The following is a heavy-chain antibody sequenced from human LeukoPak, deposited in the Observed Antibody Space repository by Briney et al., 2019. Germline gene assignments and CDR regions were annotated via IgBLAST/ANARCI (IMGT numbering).Heavy chain of an antibody. J-gene: IGHJ4*02. CDR3: AGNYYGSGSYADFDY. V-gene: IGHV3-73*01. Sequence: GGSLRLSCAASGFTFSGSALHWVRQASGKGLEWVGRIRSTANGYATAYAASVKGRFTISRDDSKNTAYLQMDSLKTEDTAVYYCAGNYYGSGSYADFDYWGQGTLVTVSS. CDR1: GFTFSGSA. D-gene: IGHD3-10*01. CDR2: IRSTANGYAT.